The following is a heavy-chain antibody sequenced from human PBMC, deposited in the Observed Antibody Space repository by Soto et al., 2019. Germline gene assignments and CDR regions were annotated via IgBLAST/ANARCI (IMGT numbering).Heavy chain of an antibody. V-gene: IGHV4-59*12. CDR1: GASISPYY. Sequence: RSLTCTVSGASISPYYWSWIRQPPGKGLEWIGYMYNSGSTYYNPSLKSRVTISVDTSNNQFSLNLRSVTAADTAVYHCARNACTSNSCHPYFDHWGQGMLVTVSS. CDR3: ARNACTSNSCHPYFDH. J-gene: IGHJ4*02. CDR2: MYNSGST. D-gene: IGHD2-2*01.